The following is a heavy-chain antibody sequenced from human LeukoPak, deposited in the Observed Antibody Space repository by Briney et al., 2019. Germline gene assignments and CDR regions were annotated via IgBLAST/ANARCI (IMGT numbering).Heavy chain of an antibody. Sequence: SETLSLTCTVSGGSISSSTSSWGWIRQPPGKGLEWIGSIYYSGSTYYNPSLKSRVTISIDTSKKQFSLKLSSVTAADTAVYYCARHASGWYVDYWGQGTPVTVSS. CDR2: IYYSGST. J-gene: IGHJ4*02. D-gene: IGHD6-19*01. CDR1: GGSISSSTSS. CDR3: ARHASGWYVDY. V-gene: IGHV4-39*01.